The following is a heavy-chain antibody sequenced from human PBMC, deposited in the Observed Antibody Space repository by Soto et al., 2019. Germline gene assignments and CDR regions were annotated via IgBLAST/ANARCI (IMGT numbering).Heavy chain of an antibody. D-gene: IGHD1-26*01. Sequence: EVQLVESGGGLVQPGGSLRLSCAASGFTVSSNYMSWVRQAPGKGLEWVSVIYSGGSTYYADSVKGRFTISRDNSKNTLYLQMNSLRAEDTAVYYCARDSGGLLRNYYYGMDVWGQGTTVTVSS. CDR3: ARDSGGLLRNYYYGMDV. V-gene: IGHV3-66*01. CDR2: IYSGGST. CDR1: GFTVSSNY. J-gene: IGHJ6*02.